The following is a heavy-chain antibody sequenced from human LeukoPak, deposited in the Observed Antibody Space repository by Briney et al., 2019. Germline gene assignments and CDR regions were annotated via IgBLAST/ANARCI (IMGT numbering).Heavy chain of an antibody. CDR2: IKQDGSEK. CDR3: ARDKIGGPTLLDY. D-gene: IGHD3-16*01. Sequence: PGGSLRLSCAASGFTFSDFWMSWVRQSPGKGLEWIADIKQDGSEKYYLDSVKGRFTISRDEAKNSLYLQVNSLRAEDTAVYYCARDKIGGPTLLDYWGQGTLVTVSS. CDR1: GFTFSDFW. J-gene: IGHJ4*02. V-gene: IGHV3-7*01.